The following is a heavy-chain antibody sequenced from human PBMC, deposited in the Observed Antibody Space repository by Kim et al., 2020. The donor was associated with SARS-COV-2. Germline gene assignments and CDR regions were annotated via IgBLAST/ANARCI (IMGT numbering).Heavy chain of an antibody. CDR3: ARGGAAGIHIETGYFDP. CDR1: GGTFSSYA. J-gene: IGHJ5*02. Sequence: SVKVSCKASGGTFSSYAISWVRQAPGQGLEWMGGIIPIFGTANYAQKFQGRVTITADESTSTAYMELSSLRSEDTAVYYCARGGAAGIHIETGYFDPWGQGTLVTVSS. CDR2: IIPIFGTA. D-gene: IGHD6-13*01. V-gene: IGHV1-69*13.